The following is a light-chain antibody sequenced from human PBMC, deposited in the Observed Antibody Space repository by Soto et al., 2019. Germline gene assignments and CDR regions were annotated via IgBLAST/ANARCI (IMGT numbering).Light chain of an antibody. Sequence: QSVLTQPASVSGSPGXSITISCTGTSSDVGSFNLVSWYEQHPGKAPKLMIYEVSKRPSGVSXRFXGSKSGNTAXLTXSGLHAEDEADYYCCSYARSSTYIFGTGTKVTVL. CDR3: CSYARSSTYI. CDR2: EVS. V-gene: IGLV2-23*02. J-gene: IGLJ1*01. CDR1: SSDVGSFNL.